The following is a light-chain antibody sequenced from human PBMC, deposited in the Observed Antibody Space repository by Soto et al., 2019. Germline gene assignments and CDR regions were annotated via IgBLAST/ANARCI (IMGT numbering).Light chain of an antibody. CDR2: GAS. CDR1: QSVRNDY. V-gene: IGKV3-20*01. Sequence: VLTQFPGTLPVSLGERATLSCRASQSVRNDYLAWYQQKRGQAPRLLIHGASTRATGIPDRFSGSGSGTDFILTISGGEPGDVDMYFCQQYGSLPEAFGQGKKVEIK. J-gene: IGKJ1*01. CDR3: QQYGSLPEA.